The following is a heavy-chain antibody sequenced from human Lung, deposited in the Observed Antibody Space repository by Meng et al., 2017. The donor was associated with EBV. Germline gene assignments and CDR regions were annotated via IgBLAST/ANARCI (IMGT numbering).Heavy chain of an antibody. D-gene: IGHD3-16*01. V-gene: IGHV3-11*01. Sequence: QVQLVESGGGVVKPGGSLRLSCAASDFTFGDYYMSWIRQAAGKGLELISYISSSASTIYYADSVKGRFTISRDNAKDSLYLQLDSLRVEDTAVYYCARGVMYNNVKSFDPWGQGTLGNVSP. CDR3: ARGVMYNNVKSFDP. CDR1: DFTFGDYY. J-gene: IGHJ5*02. CDR2: ISSSASTI.